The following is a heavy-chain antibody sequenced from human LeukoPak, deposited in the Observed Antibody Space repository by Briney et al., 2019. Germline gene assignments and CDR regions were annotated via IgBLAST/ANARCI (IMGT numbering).Heavy chain of an antibody. CDR2: ISASGGST. J-gene: IGHJ4*02. CDR3: AKDCSSGSAATCVDY. V-gene: IGHV3-23*01. Sequence: RGSLRLSCAASGFTFSSYAMSWVRQAPGKGLEWVSAISASGGSTYYADSVKGRLTISRDNSKNTLYLRMNSLRAEDTAVYYCAKDCSSGSAATCVDYWGQGTLVTVSS. D-gene: IGHD6-13*01. CDR1: GFTFSSYA.